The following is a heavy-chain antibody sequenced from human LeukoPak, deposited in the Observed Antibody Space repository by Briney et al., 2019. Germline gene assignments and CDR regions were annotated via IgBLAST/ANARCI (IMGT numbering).Heavy chain of an antibody. Sequence: PGRSLRLSCAASGFTFSSYAMHWVRQAPGKGLEWVAIISYDGSNKYYAESVKGRFTISRDNSKNTLYLQMNSLRADDTAVYYCARDQDYYDSSGYSGIDYWGQGTLVTVSS. D-gene: IGHD3-22*01. J-gene: IGHJ4*02. CDR3: ARDQDYYDSSGYSGIDY. CDR1: GFTFSSYA. V-gene: IGHV3-30*04. CDR2: ISYDGSNK.